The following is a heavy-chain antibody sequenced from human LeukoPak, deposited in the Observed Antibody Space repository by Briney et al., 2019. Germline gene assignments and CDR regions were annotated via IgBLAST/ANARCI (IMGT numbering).Heavy chain of an antibody. V-gene: IGHV1-18*01. CDR3: AGSSGSRGYYYYYMDV. CDR2: ISAYNGNT. Sequence: ASVKVSCKASGYTFTSYGISWVRQAPGQGLEWMGWISAYNGNTNYAQKLQGRVTMTTDTSTSTAYMELRSLRSDGTAVYYCAGSSGSRGYYYYYMDVWGKGTTVTVSS. CDR1: GYTFTSYG. J-gene: IGHJ6*03. D-gene: IGHD6-19*01.